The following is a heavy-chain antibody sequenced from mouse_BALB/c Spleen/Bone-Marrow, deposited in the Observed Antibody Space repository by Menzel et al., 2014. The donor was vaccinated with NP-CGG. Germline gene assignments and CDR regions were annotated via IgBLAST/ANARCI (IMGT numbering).Heavy chain of an antibody. D-gene: IGHD2-3*01. Sequence: EVKLQESGGGLVQPGGSLKLPCAASGFDFSRYWMSWVRQAPGKGLEWMGEINPDSSTINYTPSLKDKFVISKDNAKNTLHPQMSKVGSEDTALYYCTRLGYYGAFAYWGQGTPVTVSA. CDR1: GFDFSRYW. V-gene: IGHV4-1*02. CDR2: INPDSSTI. CDR3: TRLGYYGAFAY. J-gene: IGHJ3*01.